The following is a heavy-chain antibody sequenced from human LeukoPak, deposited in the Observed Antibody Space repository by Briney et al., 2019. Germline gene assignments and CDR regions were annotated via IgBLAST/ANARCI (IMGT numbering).Heavy chain of an antibody. CDR2: ISSSGSTI. J-gene: IGHJ4*02. V-gene: IGHV3-11*04. CDR3: AKDLLYSDVWGSYRPNPLDY. D-gene: IGHD3-16*02. Sequence: GGSLRLSCAASGFTFSVYYMSWIRQAPGKGLEWVSYISSSGSTIYYADSVKGRFTISRDNSKNTLYLQMNSLRAEDTAVYYCAKDLLYSDVWGSYRPNPLDYWGQGTLVTVSS. CDR1: GFTFSVYY.